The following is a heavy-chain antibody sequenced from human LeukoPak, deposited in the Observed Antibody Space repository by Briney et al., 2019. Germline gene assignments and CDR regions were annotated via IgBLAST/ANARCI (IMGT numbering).Heavy chain of an antibody. CDR2: ISYDGSNK. D-gene: IGHD3-10*01. CDR3: ARDRLWVGELLSPPGDY. CDR1: GFTFSSYA. J-gene: IGHJ4*02. Sequence: GGSLRLSCAASGFTFSSYAMHWIRQAPGKGLEWVAVISYDGSNKYYADSVKGRFTISRDNSKNTRYLQMNSLRAEDTAVYSCARDRLWVGELLSPPGDYWGQGTLVTVSS. V-gene: IGHV3-30-3*01.